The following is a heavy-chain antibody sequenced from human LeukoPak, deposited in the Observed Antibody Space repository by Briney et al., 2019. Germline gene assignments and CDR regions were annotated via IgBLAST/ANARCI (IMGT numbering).Heavy chain of an antibody. D-gene: IGHD5-18*01. V-gene: IGHV3-74*01. CDR3: ARAIPDRGYSYGYYYYYGMDV. CDR1: GFTFSSYW. J-gene: IGHJ6*02. Sequence: PGGSLRLSCAASGFTFSSYWMHWVRQAPGKGLVWVSRINSDGSSTSYADSVKGRFTISRDNAKNTLYLQMNSLRAEDTAVYYCARAIPDRGYSYGYYYYYGMDVWGQGTTVTVS. CDR2: INSDGSST.